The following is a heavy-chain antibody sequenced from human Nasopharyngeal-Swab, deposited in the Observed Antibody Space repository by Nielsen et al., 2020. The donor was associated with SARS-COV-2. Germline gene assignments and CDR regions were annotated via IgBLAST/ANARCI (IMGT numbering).Heavy chain of an antibody. D-gene: IGHD3-10*01. CDR1: GFTFSSYA. J-gene: IGHJ4*02. CDR3: AKDVAGSPVRGVKISPFDY. CDR2: ISGSGGST. Sequence: GESLKISCAASGFTFSSYAMSWVRQAPGKGLEWVSAISGSGGSTYYADSVKGRFTISRDNSKNTLYLQMNSLRAEDTAVYYCAKDVAGSPVRGVKISPFDYWGQGTLVTVSS. V-gene: IGHV3-23*01.